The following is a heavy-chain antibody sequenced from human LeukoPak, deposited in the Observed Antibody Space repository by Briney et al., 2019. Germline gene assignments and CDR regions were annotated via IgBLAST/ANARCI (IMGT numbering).Heavy chain of an antibody. CDR1: GAFVSSGNSY. V-gene: IGHV4-61*01. D-gene: IGHD3-3*01. J-gene: IGHJ5*02. Sequence: SETLSLTCTVSGAFVSSGNSYWSWIRQAPGKGLEWIGYFYYSGSTSYSPSLKSRVTISADTSKNQFSLKLSSVTAADTAVYYCARELLARHWFDPWGQGTLVTVSS. CDR2: FYYSGST. CDR3: ARELLARHWFDP.